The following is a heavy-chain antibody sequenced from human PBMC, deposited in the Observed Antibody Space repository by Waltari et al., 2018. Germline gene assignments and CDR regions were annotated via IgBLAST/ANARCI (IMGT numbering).Heavy chain of an antibody. V-gene: IGHV1-45*02. Sequence: QMQLVQSGAEVKKTGSSVKVSCKASGYTFTYRYLHWVRQAPGQALEWMGWITPFNGNTNYAQKFQDRVTITRDRSMSTAYMELSSLRSEDTAMYYCAKSLGPLPAAFDYLGQGTLVTVSS. D-gene: IGHD2-2*01. J-gene: IGHJ4*02. CDR3: AKSLGPLPAAFDY. CDR2: ITPFNGNT. CDR1: GYTFTYRY.